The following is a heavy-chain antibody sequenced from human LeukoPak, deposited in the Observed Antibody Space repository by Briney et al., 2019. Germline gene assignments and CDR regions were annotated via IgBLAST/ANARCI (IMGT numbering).Heavy chain of an antibody. CDR3: ARVAIVVVVAATPRGNWFDP. D-gene: IGHD2-15*01. J-gene: IGHJ5*02. CDR2: ISAYNGNT. CDR1: GYTFTSYG. Sequence: ASVKVSRKASGYTFTSYGISWVRQAPGQGLEWMGWISAYNGNTNYAQKLQGRVTMTTDTSTSTAYMELRSLRSDDTAVYYCARVAIVVVVAATPRGNWFDPWGQGTLVTVSS. V-gene: IGHV1-18*01.